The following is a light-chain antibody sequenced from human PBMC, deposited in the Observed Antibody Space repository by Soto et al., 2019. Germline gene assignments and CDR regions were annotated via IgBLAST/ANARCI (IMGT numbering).Light chain of an antibody. Sequence: EILLTQSPGTLSLSPGERATLSCRASQSVSSNYLAWYQQKPGQAPRLLIYGASSRATGIPDRFSGSGSATDFTLTISRLEPEDFAVYYCQQYDRSRLTFGGGTKVEIK. J-gene: IGKJ4*01. CDR2: GAS. CDR3: QQYDRSRLT. CDR1: QSVSSNY. V-gene: IGKV3-20*01.